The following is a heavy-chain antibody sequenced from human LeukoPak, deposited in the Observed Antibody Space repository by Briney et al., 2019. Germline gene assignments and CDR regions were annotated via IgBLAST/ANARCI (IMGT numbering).Heavy chain of an antibody. D-gene: IGHD6-13*01. CDR3: ARAVVAAAGRGYYYGMDV. CDR2: INPSGGST. J-gene: IGHJ6*04. CDR1: GYIFTSYY. Sequence: ASVKVSCKASGYIFTSYYIHWVRQAPGQGLEWMGIINPSGGSTSYAQKFQGRVTMTRDTSTSTVYMELSSLRSEDTAVYYCARAVVAAAGRGYYYGMDVWGKGTTVTVSS. V-gene: IGHV1-46*01.